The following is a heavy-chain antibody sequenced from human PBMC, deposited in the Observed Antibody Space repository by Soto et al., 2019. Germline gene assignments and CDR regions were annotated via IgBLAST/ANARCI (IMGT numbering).Heavy chain of an antibody. D-gene: IGHD6-19*01. CDR3: ARHSSGWLYYFDY. J-gene: IGHJ4*02. V-gene: IGHV4-39*01. CDR2: SYYSGST. CDR1: GGSISSSSYY. Sequence: QLQLQESGPGLVKPSETLSLTCTVSGGSISSSSYYWGWIRQPPGKGLEWIGSSYYSGSTSCNPSLKIRVTIPVDTSKSQFSVKLSSVTAADTAVYYCARHSSGWLYYFDYWGQGTLVTVSS.